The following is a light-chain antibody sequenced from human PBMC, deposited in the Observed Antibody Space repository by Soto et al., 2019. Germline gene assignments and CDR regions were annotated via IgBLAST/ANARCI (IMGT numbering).Light chain of an antibody. J-gene: IGLJ1*01. CDR3: CSYAGTSTYV. Sequence: QSALTQPASVSWSPGQSITISCTGTSSDVGSYNLVSWYQQHPGKAPKVMIYEVSKRPSGVPNRFSGSKSGNTASLTISGLQAEDEADYYCCSYAGTSTYVFGTGTKLTVL. CDR1: SSDVGSYNL. CDR2: EVS. V-gene: IGLV2-23*02.